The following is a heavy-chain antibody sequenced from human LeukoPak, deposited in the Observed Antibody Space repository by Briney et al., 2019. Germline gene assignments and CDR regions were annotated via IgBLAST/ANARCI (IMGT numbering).Heavy chain of an antibody. CDR1: GGTFSSYA. V-gene: IGHV1-69*05. J-gene: IGHJ6*03. Sequence: ASVKVSCKASGGTFSSYAISWVRQVPGQGLEWMGRIIPIFGTANYAQKFQGRVTITTDESTSTAYMELSSLRSEDTAVYYCARGRNFNYYDSSNYMDVWGKGTTVTVSS. D-gene: IGHD3-22*01. CDR2: IIPIFGTA. CDR3: ARGRNFNYYDSSNYMDV.